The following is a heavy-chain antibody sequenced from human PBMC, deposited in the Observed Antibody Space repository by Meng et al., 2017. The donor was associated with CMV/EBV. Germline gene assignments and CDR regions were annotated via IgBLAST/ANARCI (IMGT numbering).Heavy chain of an antibody. J-gene: IGHJ4*02. D-gene: IGHD3-22*01. CDR2: INWNGGST. CDR1: GFTFDDYG. CDR3: ARGSSMIVVVNFDY. Sequence: GESLKISCAASGFTFDDYGMSWVRQAPGKGLEWVSGINWNGGSTGYADSVKGRFTISRDNAKNSLYLQMNSLRAEDTAVYYCARGSSMIVVVNFDYWGQGTLVTVSS. V-gene: IGHV3-20*04.